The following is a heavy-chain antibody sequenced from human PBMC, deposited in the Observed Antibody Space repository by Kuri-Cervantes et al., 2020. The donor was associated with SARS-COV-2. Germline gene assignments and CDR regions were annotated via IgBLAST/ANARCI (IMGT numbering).Heavy chain of an antibody. Sequence: GESLKISCAASGFTFDDYGMSWVRQAPGKGLEWVSGINWNGGSTGYADSVKGRFTISRDNAKNSLYLQMNSLRAEDTALYHCARESMAGFDYWGRGTLVTVSS. CDR3: ARESMAGFDY. J-gene: IGHJ4*02. V-gene: IGHV3-20*01. CDR2: INWNGGST. CDR1: GFTFDDYG. D-gene: IGHD5-24*01.